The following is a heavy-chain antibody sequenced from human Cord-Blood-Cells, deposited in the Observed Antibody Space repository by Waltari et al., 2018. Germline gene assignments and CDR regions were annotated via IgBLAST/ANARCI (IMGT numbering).Heavy chain of an antibody. D-gene: IGHD1-20*01. CDR3: ARDLPSRDYKGDY. J-gene: IGHJ4*02. CDR1: GFTVSSYY. Sequence: EVQLVESGGGLIQPGGSLRLSCAASGFTVSSYYMSLVRQAPGKGLEWVSVIYSGGSTYYADSVKGRFTISRDNSKNTLYLQMNSLRAEDTAVYYCARDLPSRDYKGDYWGQGTLVTVSS. V-gene: IGHV3-53*01. CDR2: IYSGGST.